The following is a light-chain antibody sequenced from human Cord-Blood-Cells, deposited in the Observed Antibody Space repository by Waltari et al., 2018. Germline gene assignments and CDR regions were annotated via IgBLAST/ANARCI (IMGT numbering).Light chain of an antibody. CDR1: QGISSY. V-gene: IGKV1-39*01. CDR3: QQSYSTPSIT. Sequence: DIQMTQYPSSLSASVGDRVTITCRASQGISSYFNWYQQKPGKAPKLLIYAASSLQSGVPSRFSGSGSGTDFTLTISSLQPEDFATYYCQQSYSTPSITVGQGTRLGIK. CDR2: AAS. J-gene: IGKJ5*01.